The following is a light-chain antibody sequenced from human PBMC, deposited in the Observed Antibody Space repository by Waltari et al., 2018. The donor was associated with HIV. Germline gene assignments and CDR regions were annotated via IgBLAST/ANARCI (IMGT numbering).Light chain of an antibody. CDR1: QGVGTH. CDR2: AAP. J-gene: IGKJ4*01. CDR3: LHDNNYPLT. Sequence: AIQMTQSTSSLSASVGDRVTITFRASQGVGTHLGWYQQKPGKAPKLRIYAAPNLQSGVPARFSGSVSGTDFTLTINSLQPEDFATYYCLHDNNYPLTFGGGTKVEIK. V-gene: IGKV1-6*01.